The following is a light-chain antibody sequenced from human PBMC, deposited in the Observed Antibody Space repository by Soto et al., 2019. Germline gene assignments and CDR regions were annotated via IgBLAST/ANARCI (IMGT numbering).Light chain of an antibody. J-gene: IGKJ4*01. CDR1: QSVLYSSNNKNY. Sequence: EIVMTQSPDSLTVSLGERATINCKSSQSVLYSSNNKNYLSWYQQRPGQPPKLLIYWASTRESGVPDRFSGSGSGTDFTLTISSLQAEDVAVYCCQHYYNTPPTFRGGTTV. V-gene: IGKV4-1*01. CDR2: WAS. CDR3: QHYYNTPPT.